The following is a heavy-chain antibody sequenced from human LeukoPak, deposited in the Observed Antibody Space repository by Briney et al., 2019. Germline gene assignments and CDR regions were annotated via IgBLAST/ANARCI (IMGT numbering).Heavy chain of an antibody. Sequence: ASVKVSCKASGYTFTGYYMHWVRQAPGQGLEWMGWINPNSGGTNCAQKFQGRVTMTRDTSISTVYMELSRLESEDTAMYYCARDGGFDIWGQGTMVTVSS. V-gene: IGHV1-2*02. CDR3: ARDGGFDI. J-gene: IGHJ3*02. D-gene: IGHD3-3*01. CDR1: GYTFTGYY. CDR2: INPNSGGT.